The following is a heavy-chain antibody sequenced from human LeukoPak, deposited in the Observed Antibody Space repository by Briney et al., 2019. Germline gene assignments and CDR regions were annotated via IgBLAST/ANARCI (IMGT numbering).Heavy chain of an antibody. D-gene: IGHD5-18*01. CDR1: GYTFTIYA. CDR2: INAGNGNT. CDR3: ARDAGWSAAMVTFWFDP. J-gene: IGHJ5*02. V-gene: IGHV1-3*01. Sequence: AAVRVSFKASGYTFTIYAMHWVRQAPGQRGEWMGWINAGNGNTKYSQKFQGRVTITRDTTASTAYMELSSLRSEDTAVYYCARDAGWSAAMVTFWFDPWGQGTLVTVSS.